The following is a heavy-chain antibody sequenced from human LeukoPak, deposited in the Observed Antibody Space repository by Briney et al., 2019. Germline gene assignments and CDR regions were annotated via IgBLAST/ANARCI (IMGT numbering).Heavy chain of an antibody. CDR2: IYPGDSDP. Sequence: GESLKISCKGSGYTFTTYWIGWVRQVPGKGLEWMGIIYPGDSDPRYSPSFQGQVTISADKSISTAYLQWSSLKASDSAMYYCARHGLGSSWFGFDYWGQGTLVTVSS. CDR1: GYTFTTYW. J-gene: IGHJ4*02. D-gene: IGHD6-13*01. V-gene: IGHV5-51*01. CDR3: ARHGLGSSWFGFDY.